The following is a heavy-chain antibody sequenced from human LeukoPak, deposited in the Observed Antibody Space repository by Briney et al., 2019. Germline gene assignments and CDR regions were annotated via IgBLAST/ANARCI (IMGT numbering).Heavy chain of an antibody. D-gene: IGHD5-24*01. V-gene: IGHV1-2*02. CDR2: INPISGGT. CDR3: AREDGSFDY. Sequence: ASVKVSCKASGYSFTDYYVHWVRQAPGQGLEWMAWINPISGGTNSAQKFQGRVTMTRDTSISTAYMELSGLRSDDTAVYYCAREDGSFDYWGQGTLVTVSS. J-gene: IGHJ4*02. CDR1: GYSFTDYY.